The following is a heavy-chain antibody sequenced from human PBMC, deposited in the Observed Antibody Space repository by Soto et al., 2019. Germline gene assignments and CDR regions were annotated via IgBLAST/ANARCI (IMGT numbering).Heavy chain of an antibody. CDR2: ISSSGSTI. J-gene: IGHJ4*02. D-gene: IGHD3-3*01. Sequence: PGGSLRLSCAASGFTSSDYYMSWIRQAPGKGLEWVSYISSSGSTIYYADSVKGRFTISRDNAKNSLYLQMNSLRAEDTAVYYCGLRFLGSYYFDYWGQGTLVTVSS. V-gene: IGHV3-11*01. CDR1: GFTSSDYY. CDR3: GLRFLGSYYFDY.